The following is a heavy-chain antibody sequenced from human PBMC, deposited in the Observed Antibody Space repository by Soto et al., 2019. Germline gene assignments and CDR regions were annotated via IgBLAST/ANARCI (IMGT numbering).Heavy chain of an antibody. D-gene: IGHD2-21*02. CDR2: ISSSGST. V-gene: IGHV4-31*03. Sequence: SETLSLTCTVSGDSIGGVGYWSWIRQFPGRGLEWTGCISSSGSTYYNPALNNRISLSLDTSQNQFSLKLLSVTAADTAIYYCARSGVTGIVIPSHWFDPWGQGTLVTVSS. CDR3: ARSGVTGIVIPSHWFDP. J-gene: IGHJ5*02. CDR1: GDSIGGVGY.